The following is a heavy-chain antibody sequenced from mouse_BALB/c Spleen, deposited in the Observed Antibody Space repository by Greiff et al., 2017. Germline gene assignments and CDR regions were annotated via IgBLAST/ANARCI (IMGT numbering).Heavy chain of an antibody. CDR3: ARDDYYGSSYDY. CDR2: IYPGDGST. CDR1: GYTFTSYY. D-gene: IGHD1-1*01. J-gene: IGHJ2*01. Sequence: VQLQQSGPELVKPGASVKMSCKASGYTFTSYYIHWVKQRPGQGLEWIGWIYPGDGSTKYNEKFKGKTTLTADKSSSTAYMLLSSLTSEDSAIYFCARDDYYGSSYDYWGQGTTLTVSS. V-gene: IGHV1S56*01.